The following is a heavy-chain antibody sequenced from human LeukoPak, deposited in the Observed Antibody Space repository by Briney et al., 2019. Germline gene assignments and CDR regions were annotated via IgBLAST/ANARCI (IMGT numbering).Heavy chain of an antibody. CDR3: ARHVSAASNVFDI. J-gene: IGHJ3*02. CDR1: GGSVSSSDYY. V-gene: IGHV4-39*01. Sequence: NSSETLSLTCTVSGGSVSSSDYYWGWIRQLPGKGLEWIVSIYYSGSTNYNPSLGSRVTMSVDTSKNQFSLKLGSVTAADTAVYFCARHVSAASNVFDIWGQGTMVTVSS. CDR2: IYYSGST. D-gene: IGHD5/OR15-5a*01.